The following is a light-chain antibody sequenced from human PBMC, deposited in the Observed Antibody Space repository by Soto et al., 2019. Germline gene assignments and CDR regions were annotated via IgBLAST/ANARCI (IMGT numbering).Light chain of an antibody. CDR1: TLPNQY. CDR3: QSADSSGSYVL. Sequence: SYELTQPPSVSVSPGQTARITCSGDTLPNQYAHWYQQKPGQAPVLVIYKDSERPSGIPERFSGSSSGTTVTLTISGVQAEDEADYYCQSADSSGSYVLFGGGTKLTVL. J-gene: IGLJ2*01. CDR2: KDS. V-gene: IGLV3-25*03.